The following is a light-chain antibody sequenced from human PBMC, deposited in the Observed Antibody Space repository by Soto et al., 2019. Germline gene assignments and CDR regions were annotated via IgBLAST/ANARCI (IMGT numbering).Light chain of an antibody. Sequence: EILLTQSPGTLSLSPGERATLSCRASHSVNSNLAWYQQKLGQPPRLLIYGASTRATGFPARFSGSGSGTDFTLTISGLEHEDFAIYYCQQYNTWHPVTFGQGTKVDIK. CDR1: HSVNSN. CDR2: GAS. J-gene: IGKJ1*01. CDR3: QQYNTWHPVT. V-gene: IGKV3-15*01.